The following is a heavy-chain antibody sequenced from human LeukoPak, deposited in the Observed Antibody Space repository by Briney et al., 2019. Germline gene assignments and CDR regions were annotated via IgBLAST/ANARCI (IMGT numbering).Heavy chain of an antibody. CDR1: GYTFTSYG. D-gene: IGHD1-14*01. CDR2: INAGNGNT. V-gene: IGHV1-3*01. Sequence: ASVKVSCKASGYTFTSYGISWVRQAPGQGLEWMGWINAGNGNTKYSQKFQGRVTITRDTSASTAYMELSSLRSEDTAVYYCARDRSNRWAAFDIWGQGTMVTVSS. CDR3: ARDRSNRWAAFDI. J-gene: IGHJ3*02.